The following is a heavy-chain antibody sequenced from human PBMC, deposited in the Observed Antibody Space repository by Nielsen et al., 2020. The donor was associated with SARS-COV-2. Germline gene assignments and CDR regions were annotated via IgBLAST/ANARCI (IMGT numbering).Heavy chain of an antibody. J-gene: IGHJ6*03. Sequence: GGSLRLSCAASGFTFSSYWMSWVRQAPGKGLEWVAVIWYDGSNKYYADSVKGRFTISRDNSKNTLYLQMNSLRAEDTAVYYCARDGSSWYGTYYYYMDVWGKGTTGTVSS. V-gene: IGHV3-33*08. CDR3: ARDGSSWYGTYYYYMDV. CDR1: GFTFSSYW. CDR2: IWYDGSNK. D-gene: IGHD6-13*01.